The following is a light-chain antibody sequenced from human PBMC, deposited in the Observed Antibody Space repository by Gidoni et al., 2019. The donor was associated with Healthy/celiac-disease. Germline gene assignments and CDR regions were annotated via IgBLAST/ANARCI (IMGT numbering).Light chain of an antibody. Sequence: EIVLTQSPGSLTLSPVERATLSCSASQSVSSSYLAWYQQKPGQAPRLLIYGASSRATGIPYRFSGSGSGTDFTLTISRLEPEDFAVYYCQQYGSSPWTFGQGTKVEIK. CDR3: QQYGSSPWT. V-gene: IGKV3-20*01. CDR2: GAS. J-gene: IGKJ1*01. CDR1: QSVSSSY.